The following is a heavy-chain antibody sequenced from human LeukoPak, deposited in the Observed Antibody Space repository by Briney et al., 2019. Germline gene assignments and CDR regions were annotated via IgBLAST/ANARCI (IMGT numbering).Heavy chain of an antibody. V-gene: IGHV4-39*07. CDR2: IYYSGST. CDR1: GGSISSSSYY. J-gene: IGHJ5*02. Sequence: SETLSLTCTVSGGSISSSSYYWGWIRQPPGKGLEWIGSIYYSGSTYYNPSLKSRVTISVDTSKNQFSLKLSSVTAADTAVYYCARGQGLRNYYGSGSYYNWFDPWGQGTLVTVSS. D-gene: IGHD3-10*01. CDR3: ARGQGLRNYYGSGSYYNWFDP.